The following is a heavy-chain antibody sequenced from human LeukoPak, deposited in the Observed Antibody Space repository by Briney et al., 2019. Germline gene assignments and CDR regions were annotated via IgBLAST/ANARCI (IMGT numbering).Heavy chain of an antibody. J-gene: IGHJ4*02. Sequence: SETLSLTCTVSGGSISSSSYYWGWIRQPPGKGLEWIGSIYYGGSTYYNPSLKSRVTISVDTSKNQFSLKPSSVTAADTAVYYCARSYVVVVAATRLSVATPFDYWGQGTLVTVSS. V-gene: IGHV4-39*01. CDR2: IYYGGST. CDR3: ARSYVVVVAATRLSVATPFDY. CDR1: GGSISSSSYY. D-gene: IGHD2-15*01.